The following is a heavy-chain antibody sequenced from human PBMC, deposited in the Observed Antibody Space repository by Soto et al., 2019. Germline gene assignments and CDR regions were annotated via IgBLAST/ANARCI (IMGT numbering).Heavy chain of an antibody. J-gene: IGHJ6*04. D-gene: IGHD3-10*01. CDR2: INHSGST. Sequence: PSETLSLTCAVYGGSFSGYYWSWIRQPPGKGLEWIGEINHSGSTNYNPSLKSRVTISVDTSKNQFSLKLSSVTAADTAVYYCARGIAVRGVKHKKCMDVWGKGTTVTVSS. CDR3: ARGIAVRGVKHKKCMDV. V-gene: IGHV4-34*01. CDR1: GGSFSGYY.